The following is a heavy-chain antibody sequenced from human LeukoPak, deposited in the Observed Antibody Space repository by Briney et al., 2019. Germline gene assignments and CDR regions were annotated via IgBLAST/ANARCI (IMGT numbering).Heavy chain of an antibody. CDR3: ARVPGGYCSGGSCYPP. Sequence: GGSLRLSCAAPGFTFSSYSMNWVRQAPGKGLEWVSSISSSSYIYYADSVKGRFTISRDNAKNSLYLQMNSLRAEDTAVYYCARVPGGYCSGGSCYPPWGQGTLVTVSS. J-gene: IGHJ5*02. CDR1: GFTFSSYS. V-gene: IGHV3-21*01. CDR2: ISSSSYI. D-gene: IGHD2-15*01.